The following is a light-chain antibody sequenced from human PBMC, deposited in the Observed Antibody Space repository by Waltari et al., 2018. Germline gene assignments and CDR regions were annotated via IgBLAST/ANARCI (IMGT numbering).Light chain of an antibody. CDR1: SSDVGNYNL. V-gene: IGLV2-23*02. CDR3: CSYAGSGTYV. J-gene: IGLJ1*01. Sequence: QSALTPPASVSGSPGQSITISCTGTSSDVGNYNLVSWYQHHPGKAPKLMIYEVSKRPSGVSNRFSGSKSGNTASLTISGLRADDEADYYCCSYAGSGTYVFGIGTKVTVL. CDR2: EVS.